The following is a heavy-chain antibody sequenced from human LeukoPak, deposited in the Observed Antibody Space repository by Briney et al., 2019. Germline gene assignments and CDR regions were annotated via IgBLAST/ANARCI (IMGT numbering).Heavy chain of an antibody. V-gene: IGHV4-39*07. J-gene: IGHJ1*01. D-gene: IGHD6-13*01. CDR2: TYHSGST. CDR3: ARSSSWYGDEYFQH. Sequence: PSETLSLTCTVSGGSLSSSSYYWGWIRQPPGRGLEWIGSTYHSGSTNYNPSLKSRVTISVDKSKNQFSLKLSSVTAADTAVYYRARSSSWYGDEYFQHWGQGTLVTVSS. CDR1: GGSLSSSSYY.